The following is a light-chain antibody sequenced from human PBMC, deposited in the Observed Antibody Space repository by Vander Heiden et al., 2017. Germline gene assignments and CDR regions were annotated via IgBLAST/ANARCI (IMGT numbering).Light chain of an antibody. CDR3: QSYDSSLSGVV. CDR2: GNS. Sequence: QSVLTPLPPVSAAPGPGVTISCTGSSCNSGAGYDVHSYQQLPGTAPKPLIYGNSNRPARVPDRFSGSKSGTSASLAITGLQAEDEADYYCQSYDSSLSGVVFGGGTKLTVL. J-gene: IGLJ2*01. CDR1: SCNSGAGYD. V-gene: IGLV1-40*01.